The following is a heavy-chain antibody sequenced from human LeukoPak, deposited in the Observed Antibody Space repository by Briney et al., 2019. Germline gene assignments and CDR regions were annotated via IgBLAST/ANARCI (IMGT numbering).Heavy chain of an antibody. Sequence: AGGSLRLSCAASGFTFSSYAMSWVRQAPGKGLEWVSAISGSGGSTYYADSVKGRFTISRDNSKNTLYLQMNSLKTEDTAVYYCTTDIGGYSYGYFWPSGAFDIWGQGTMVTVSS. CDR1: GFTFSSYA. D-gene: IGHD5-18*01. CDR2: ISGSGGST. V-gene: IGHV3-23*01. J-gene: IGHJ3*02. CDR3: TTDIGGYSYGYFWPSGAFDI.